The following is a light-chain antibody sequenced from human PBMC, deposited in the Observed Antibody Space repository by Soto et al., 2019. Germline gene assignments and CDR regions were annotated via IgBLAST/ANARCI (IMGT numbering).Light chain of an antibody. V-gene: IGLV2-14*01. CDR3: SSYTSSTTLA. CDR1: SSDVGGYNY. CDR2: DVI. J-gene: IGLJ2*01. Sequence: QSALTQPASVSRSPGQSITISCTGTSSDVGGYNYVSWYQQYPGKAPKLMIYDVINRPSGVSNRFSGSKSGNTASLTVSGLQAEDETDYYCSSYTSSTTLAFGGGTKLTVL.